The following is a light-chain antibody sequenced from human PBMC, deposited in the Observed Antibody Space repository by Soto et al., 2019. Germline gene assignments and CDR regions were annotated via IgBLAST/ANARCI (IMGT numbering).Light chain of an antibody. J-gene: IGLJ3*02. CDR3: SSYTSSSTWV. V-gene: IGLV2-14*01. CDR1: SSDVGGYNY. Sequence: QSPLTQPASVSGSPGQSITISCTGTSSDVGGYNYVSWYQQHPGKAPKLMIYEVSNRPSGVSNRFSGSKSGNTASLAISGLQAEDEADYYCSSYTSSSTWVFGGGTQL. CDR2: EVS.